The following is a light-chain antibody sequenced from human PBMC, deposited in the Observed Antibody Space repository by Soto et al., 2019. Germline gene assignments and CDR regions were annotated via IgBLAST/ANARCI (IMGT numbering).Light chain of an antibody. J-gene: IGKJ5*01. CDR1: QSVSSN. CDR2: GAS. V-gene: IGKV3-15*01. Sequence: IVMTQAPATISVSPGERATLSCRASQSVSSNLVWYQQKPGQAPRLFISGASTRASGIAARFSGSGAGTAFTLTISSLQSEDFEGSYCQQYNNWPTFGQGKRRVI. CDR3: QQYNNWPT.